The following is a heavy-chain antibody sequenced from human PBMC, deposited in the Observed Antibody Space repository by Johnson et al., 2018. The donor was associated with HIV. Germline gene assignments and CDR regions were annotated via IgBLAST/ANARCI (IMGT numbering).Heavy chain of an antibody. CDR1: GFTFSSYA. J-gene: IGHJ3*02. CDR3: ARDPRSAAADSKDAFDI. V-gene: IGHV3-23*04. Sequence: VQLVESGGGLVKPGGSLRLSCVASGFTFSSYAMSWVRQAPGKGLEWVSAISGSGGSTYYADSVKGRFTISRDNAKNSLYLQMNSLRAEDTALYYCARDPRSAAADSKDAFDIWGQGTMVTVSS. D-gene: IGHD6-13*01. CDR2: ISGSGGST.